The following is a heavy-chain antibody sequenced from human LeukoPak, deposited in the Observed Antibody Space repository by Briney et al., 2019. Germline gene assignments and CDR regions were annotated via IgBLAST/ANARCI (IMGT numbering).Heavy chain of an antibody. CDR3: AKEDPGYCSSTSCYRRGADY. J-gene: IGHJ4*02. Sequence: GGSLRLSCAASGFTFSRFRMSWVRQPPGKGLEWVANINQDGSEIYYVDSVKGRFTVSTDNAKNSLYLQMTSLRAEDTAVYYCAKEDPGYCSSTSCYRRGADYWGQGTLVTVSS. V-gene: IGHV3-7*01. CDR2: INQDGSEI. D-gene: IGHD2-2*02. CDR1: GFTFSRFR.